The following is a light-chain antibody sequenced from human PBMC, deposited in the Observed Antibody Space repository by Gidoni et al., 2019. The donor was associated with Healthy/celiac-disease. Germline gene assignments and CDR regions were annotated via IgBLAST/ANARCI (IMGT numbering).Light chain of an antibody. CDR3: NSRDSSGNLVV. V-gene: IGLV3-19*01. J-gene: IGLJ2*01. CDR1: SLRSYY. Sequence: SSELTQDPAVSVALGQTVRITCHGDSLRSYYASWYQQKPRQAPVLVIYGKNNRPSGIPDRFSGSSSGNTASLTITGAQAEDEADYYCNSRDSSGNLVVFGGGTKLTVL. CDR2: GKN.